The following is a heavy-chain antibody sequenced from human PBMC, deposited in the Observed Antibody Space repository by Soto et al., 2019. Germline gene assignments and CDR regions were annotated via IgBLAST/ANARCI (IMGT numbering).Heavy chain of an antibody. J-gene: IGHJ4*02. CDR1: GFTFDDYT. D-gene: IGHD3-10*01. Sequence: GGSLRLSCAASGFTFDDYTMHWVRQAPGKGLEWVSLISWDGGSTYYADSVKGRFTISRDNSKNSLYLQMNSLRTEDTALYYCAKGRGYGSGSYIGYSGQGTLLTVSS. CDR3: AKGRGYGSGSYIGY. V-gene: IGHV3-43*01. CDR2: ISWDGGST.